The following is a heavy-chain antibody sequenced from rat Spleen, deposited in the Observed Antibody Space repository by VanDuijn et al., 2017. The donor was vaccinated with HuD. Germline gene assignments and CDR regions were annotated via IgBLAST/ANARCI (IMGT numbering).Heavy chain of an antibody. V-gene: IGHV5-20*01. CDR1: GFTFSNYG. CDR2: ISYDGGSI. Sequence: EVQLVESGGGLVQPGRSMKLSCAASGFTFSNYGLAWVRQAPKRGLEWVAYISYDGGSIYYRDSVKGRFTISRDNAKSTLYLQMDSLRSEDTATYYCTTDRTGALMDAWGQGASVTVSS. D-gene: IGHD5-1*01. J-gene: IGHJ4*01. CDR3: TTDRTGALMDA.